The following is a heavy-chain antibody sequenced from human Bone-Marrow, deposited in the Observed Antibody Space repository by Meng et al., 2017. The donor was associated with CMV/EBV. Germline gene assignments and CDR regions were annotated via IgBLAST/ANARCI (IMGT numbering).Heavy chain of an antibody. CDR1: GYTFTSYG. V-gene: IGHV1-18*01. J-gene: IGHJ4*02. D-gene: IGHD2-2*01. CDR3: ARDGGYCSSTSCRRYYFDY. Sequence: ASVKVSCKASGYTFTSYGISWVRQAPGQGLEWMGWISAYNGNTNYAQKLQGRVTMTTDTSTSTAYMELSRLRSDDTAVYYCARDGGYCSSTSCRRYYFDYWGQGTLVTVSS. CDR2: ISAYNGNT.